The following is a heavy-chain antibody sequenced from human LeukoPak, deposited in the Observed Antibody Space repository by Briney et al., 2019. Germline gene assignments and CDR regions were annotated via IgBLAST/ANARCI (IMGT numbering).Heavy chain of an antibody. J-gene: IGHJ4*02. D-gene: IGHD3-10*01. Sequence: GESLRLSCVASGFSSSNAWMRWVRHVARKGLEWVSAIVASVVTTFYADSVKGRFTISRDNSKNMLYLQMNSLRVEDTAVYYCVQWYYYGSGTSFHYFDYWGQGTLVTVSS. V-gene: IGHV3-23*01. CDR1: GFSSSNAW. CDR2: IVASVVTT. CDR3: VQWYYYGSGTSFHYFDY.